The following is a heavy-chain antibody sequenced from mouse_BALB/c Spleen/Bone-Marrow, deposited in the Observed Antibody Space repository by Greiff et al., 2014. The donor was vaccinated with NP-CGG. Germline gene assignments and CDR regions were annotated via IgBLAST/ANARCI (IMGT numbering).Heavy chain of an antibody. CDR2: IDPANTYT. V-gene: IGHV14-3*02. Sequence: EVQLQQSGADLVKPGASVKLSCTASGFNIQDTYLHWVKQRPEQGLEWIGRIDPANTYTQYDPKFQDKATISADTSSNTAYLQLSSLTSDDTAVYYCIRGGGDSDIWFAYWGHGTLVTVSA. CDR3: IRGGGDSDIWFAY. CDR1: GFNIQDTY. J-gene: IGHJ3*01.